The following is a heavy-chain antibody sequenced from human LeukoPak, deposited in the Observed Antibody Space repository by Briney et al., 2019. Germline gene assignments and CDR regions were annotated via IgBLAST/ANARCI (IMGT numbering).Heavy chain of an antibody. CDR1: GYTFINYG. CDR2: ITAYKGNT. CDR3: ARGVLDVTYYYYYYMDV. J-gene: IGHJ6*03. Sequence: ASVTVSCKASGYTFINYGISWVRQAPGQGLEWMGWITAYKGNTKYAQKFQGRVTMTTDTSTSTAYMELRSLRSDDTAVYYCARGVLDVTYYYYYYMDVWGKGTTVTVSS. V-gene: IGHV1-18*01. D-gene: IGHD4/OR15-4a*01.